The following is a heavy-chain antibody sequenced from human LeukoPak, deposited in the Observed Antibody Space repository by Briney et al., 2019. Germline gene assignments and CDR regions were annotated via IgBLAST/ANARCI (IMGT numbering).Heavy chain of an antibody. D-gene: IGHD5-12*01. CDR3: AKKGSVASTGSFFDY. CDR1: GFTFSTYA. J-gene: IGHJ4*02. Sequence: GGSLRLSCAASGFTFSTYAMNWVRQAPGKGLEWVSAISGSDGDTYYAGSVKGRFTISRDNSKNTLYLQMNSLRAEDTAVYYCAKKGSVASTGSFFDYWGQGTLVTVSS. CDR2: ISGSDGDT. V-gene: IGHV3-23*01.